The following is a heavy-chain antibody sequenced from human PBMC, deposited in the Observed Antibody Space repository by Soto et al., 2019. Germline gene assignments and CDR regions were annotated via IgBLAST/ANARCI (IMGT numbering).Heavy chain of an antibody. J-gene: IGHJ4*02. CDR3: ASSYGSGYRAFDY. D-gene: IGHD3-10*01. V-gene: IGHV1-69*06. CDR2: IIPIFGTA. CDR1: GGTFSSYA. Sequence: ASVKVSCKASGGTFSSYAISWVRQAPGQGLEWMGGIIPIFGTANYAQRFQGRVTMTADKSTSTAYMELSSLRSEDTAMYYCASSYGSGYRAFDYWGQGALVTVSS.